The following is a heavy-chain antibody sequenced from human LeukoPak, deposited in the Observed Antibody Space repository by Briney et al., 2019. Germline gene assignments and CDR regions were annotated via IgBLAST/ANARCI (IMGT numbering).Heavy chain of an antibody. CDR2: INYIGST. CDR1: GGSISSYY. D-gene: IGHD3-22*01. Sequence: PSETLSLTCTVSGGSISSYYWSWIRKPPGKGLEWIGYINYIGSTNYNPSLKSRVTISVDTSKNQFSLKLSSVTAADTAVYYCARVPSYYYDSSGYYPGGFDYWGQGTLVTVSS. CDR3: ARVPSYYYDSSGYYPGGFDY. V-gene: IGHV4-59*01. J-gene: IGHJ4*02.